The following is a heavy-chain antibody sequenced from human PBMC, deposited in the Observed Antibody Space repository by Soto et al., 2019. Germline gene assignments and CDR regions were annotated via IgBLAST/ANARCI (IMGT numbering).Heavy chain of an antibody. Sequence: GESLKISCKGSGYSFTSYWIGWVRQMPGKGLEWMGIIYPGDSDTRYSPSFQGQVTISADKSISTAYLQWSGLKASDTAMYYCARLITFGGVYDAFDIWGQGTMVTVSS. CDR2: IYPGDSDT. J-gene: IGHJ3*02. V-gene: IGHV5-51*01. D-gene: IGHD3-16*01. CDR3: ARLITFGGVYDAFDI. CDR1: GYSFTSYW.